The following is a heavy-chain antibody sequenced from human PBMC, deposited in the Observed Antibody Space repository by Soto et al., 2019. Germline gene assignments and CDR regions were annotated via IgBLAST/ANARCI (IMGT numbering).Heavy chain of an antibody. J-gene: IGHJ6*02. D-gene: IGHD2-15*01. V-gene: IGHV1-8*01. Sequence: QVQLVQSGAEVKKPGASVKVSCKASGYTFTSYDINWVRQATGQGLEWMGWMNPNSGNTGYAQKFQGRVTMTRNTSISTADMELRSLRSEDTAVYYCARDIVVVVVATRYGMDVWGQGTTVTVSS. CDR1: GYTFTSYD. CDR2: MNPNSGNT. CDR3: ARDIVVVVVATRYGMDV.